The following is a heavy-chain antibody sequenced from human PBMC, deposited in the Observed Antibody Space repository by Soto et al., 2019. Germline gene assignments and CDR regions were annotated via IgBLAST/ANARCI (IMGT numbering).Heavy chain of an antibody. V-gene: IGHV5-10-1*03. Sequence: EVQLVQSGAEVKKPGESLRISCRASGYSFTTYWISWVRQKPGKGLEWMGRIDPSDSYTNYSPSFQGHVTISVDRSISTAYLQWSSLEASDTAMYYCAREELRQMMAVPGTGGFDPWGQGTLVTVSS. D-gene: IGHD6-19*01. CDR1: GYSFTTYW. CDR2: IDPSDSYT. J-gene: IGHJ5*02. CDR3: AREELRQMMAVPGTGGFDP.